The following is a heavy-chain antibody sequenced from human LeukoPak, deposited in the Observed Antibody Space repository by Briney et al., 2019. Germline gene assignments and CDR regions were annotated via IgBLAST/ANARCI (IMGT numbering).Heavy chain of an antibody. CDR3: ARDNAGYYDSSGYMPFDY. D-gene: IGHD3-22*01. CDR1: GYTFTSYY. J-gene: IGHJ4*02. CDR2: INPSGGST. V-gene: IGHV1-46*01. Sequence: ASVKVSCMASGYTFTSYYMHWVRQAPGQGLEWMGIINPSGGSTSYAQKFQGRVTMTRDTSTSTVYMELSSLRSEDTAVYYCARDNAGYYDSSGYMPFDYWGQGTLVTVSS.